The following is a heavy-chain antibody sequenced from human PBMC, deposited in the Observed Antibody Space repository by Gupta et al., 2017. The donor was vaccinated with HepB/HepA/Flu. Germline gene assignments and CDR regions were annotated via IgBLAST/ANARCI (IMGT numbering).Heavy chain of an antibody. Sequence: EVQLVESGGGLVQPGGSLRLSCAASGFTFSSYSLNWVRQAPGKGLEWVSYISSGSSTIYYADSVKGRFTISRDNAKNSLYLHMNSLRDEDTAVYYCARGDTAMVIWGQGTLVTVSS. CDR1: GFTFSSYS. CDR2: ISSGSSTI. CDR3: ARGDTAMVI. V-gene: IGHV3-48*02. D-gene: IGHD5-18*01. J-gene: IGHJ4*02.